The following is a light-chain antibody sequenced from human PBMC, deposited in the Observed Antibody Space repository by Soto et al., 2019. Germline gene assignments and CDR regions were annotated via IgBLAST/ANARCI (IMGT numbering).Light chain of an antibody. CDR2: DVI. CDR1: SSDVGGYNS. V-gene: IGLV2-11*01. J-gene: IGLJ1*01. CDR3: CSYVGSYSYV. Sequence: QSVLTQPRSVSGSPGQSVTVSCIGTSSDVGGYNSVSWYQEHPGKAPKLMIYDVIKRPSGVPDRFSGSKSGNTASLTISGLLAEDEADYYCCSYVGSYSYVFGTVTKVTVL.